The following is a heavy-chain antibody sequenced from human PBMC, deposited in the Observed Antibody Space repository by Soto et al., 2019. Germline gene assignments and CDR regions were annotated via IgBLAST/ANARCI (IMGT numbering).Heavy chain of an antibody. J-gene: IGHJ3*02. CDR2: IYYSGST. D-gene: IGHD4-17*01. V-gene: IGHV4-39*01. CDR1: GGSISSSSYY. CDR3: ARRLDYGDAFDI. Sequence: QLQLQESGPGLVKPSETLSLTCTVSGGSISSSSYYWGWIRQPPGKGLEWIGSIYYSGSTYYNPSLKSRVTITVDTSKNQFSLKLSSVTAADTAGYYCARRLDYGDAFDIWGQGTMVTFSS.